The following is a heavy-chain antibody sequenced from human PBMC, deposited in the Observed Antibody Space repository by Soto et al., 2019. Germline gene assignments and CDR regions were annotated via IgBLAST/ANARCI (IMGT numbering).Heavy chain of an antibody. CDR1: GGSISSYY. Sequence: PSETLSLTCTVSGGSISSYYWSWIRQPPGKGLEWIGYIYYSGSTNYNPSLKSRVTISVDTSKNQFSLKLSSVTAADTAVYYCARVVPPYLVVAATPNWFDPWGQGTLVTVSS. J-gene: IGHJ5*02. CDR2: IYYSGST. D-gene: IGHD2-15*01. V-gene: IGHV4-59*01. CDR3: ARVVPPYLVVAATPNWFDP.